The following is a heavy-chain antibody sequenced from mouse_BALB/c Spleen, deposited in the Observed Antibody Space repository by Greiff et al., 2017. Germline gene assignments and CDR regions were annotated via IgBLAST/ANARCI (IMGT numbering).Heavy chain of an antibody. CDR1: GYTFTDYA. D-gene: IGHD4-1*01. CDR3: ARKTGTNAMDY. Sequence: QVQLKESGAELVRPGVSVKISCKGSGYTFTDYAMHWVKQSHAKSLEWIGVISTYYGDASYNQKFKGKATMTVDKSSSTAYMELARLTSEDSAIYYCARKTGTNAMDYWGQGTSVTVSS. J-gene: IGHJ4*01. V-gene: IGHV1S137*01. CDR2: ISTYYGDA.